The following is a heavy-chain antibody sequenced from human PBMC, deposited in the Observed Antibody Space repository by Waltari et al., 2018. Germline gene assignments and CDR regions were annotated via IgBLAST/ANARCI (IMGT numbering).Heavy chain of an antibody. Sequence: QLQLQESGPGLVKPSETLSLTCTVSGGSISSSSYYWGWIRQPPGKGLEWIGSIYYSGSTYSNPSLKSLFTISVDTSKHQFTLRLSSVTAADTAVYYCARAGDHGAYYFDYWGQGTLVTVSS. J-gene: IGHJ4*02. CDR3: ARAGDHGAYYFDY. D-gene: IGHD4-17*01. V-gene: IGHV4-39*07. CDR1: GGSISSSSYY. CDR2: IYYSGST.